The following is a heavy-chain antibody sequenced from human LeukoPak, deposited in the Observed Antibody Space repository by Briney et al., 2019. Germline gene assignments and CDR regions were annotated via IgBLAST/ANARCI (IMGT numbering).Heavy chain of an antibody. D-gene: IGHD3-10*01. CDR3: GRDRRSGSSRWLDS. Sequence: GRSLTLSCADSGLTFKSYDMHWVRQAPGKGLEWVAIISFDGSETSYGDSVKGRFTISRDNSKRSLYLQMTNLRGNDTAVYYCGRDRRSGSSRWLDSWGQGTLVTVSS. J-gene: IGHJ5*02. CDR2: ISFDGSET. CDR1: GLTFKSYD. V-gene: IGHV3-30*03.